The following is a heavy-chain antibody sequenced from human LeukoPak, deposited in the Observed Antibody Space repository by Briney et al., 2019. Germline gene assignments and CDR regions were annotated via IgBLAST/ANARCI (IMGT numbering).Heavy chain of an antibody. J-gene: IGHJ1*01. V-gene: IGHV4-34*01. D-gene: IGHD3-22*01. CDR3: AMASRYYYDSSGNYTPLGYFQH. Sequence: PSETLSLTCAVYGGSFSGYYWSWIRQPPGKGLEWIGEINHSGSTNYNPSLKRRVTISVDTSKNQFSLKLSSVTAAATAVYYCAMASRYYYDSSGNYTPLGYFQHWGQGTLVTVSS. CDR2: INHSGST. CDR1: GGSFSGYY.